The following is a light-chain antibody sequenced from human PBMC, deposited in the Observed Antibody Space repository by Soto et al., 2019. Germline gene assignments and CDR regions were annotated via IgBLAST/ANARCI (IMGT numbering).Light chain of an antibody. CDR1: HSVTLN. Sequence: ETVMTQSPATLSVSPGERATLSCRASHSVTLNLAWYQQTPGQVPRLLIYGASTRATGVPARFSGSGSGTEFTLTISSLQSEDFAVYYCQQYNNRPQTFGKGTKVESK. V-gene: IGKV3-15*01. CDR3: QQYNNRPQT. J-gene: IGKJ1*01. CDR2: GAS.